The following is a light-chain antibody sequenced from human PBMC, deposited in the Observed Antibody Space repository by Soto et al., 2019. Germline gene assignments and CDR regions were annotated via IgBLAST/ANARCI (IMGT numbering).Light chain of an antibody. Sequence: EIVLTQSPGTLSLSPGGRATLSCRASHSISTYLGWYQQRPGQAPRLLIYDASSRATGIPARFSGSGSGTDFTLTISSLEPEDFAVYYCQQRTHWPSFGQGTRLEIK. CDR2: DAS. CDR1: HSISTY. CDR3: QQRTHWPS. V-gene: IGKV3-11*01. J-gene: IGKJ5*01.